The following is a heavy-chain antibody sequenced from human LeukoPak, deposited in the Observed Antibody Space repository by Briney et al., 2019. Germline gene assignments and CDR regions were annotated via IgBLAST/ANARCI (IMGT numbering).Heavy chain of an antibody. CDR2: ISGSGGST. CDR3: AKVDALRLGELSLENWFDP. V-gene: IGHV3-23*01. J-gene: IGHJ5*02. D-gene: IGHD3-16*02. CDR1: GFTSSNYD. Sequence: GGSLRHSCAASGFTSSNYDTSSVRHAPGKGLEWVSAISGSGGSTYYAHSVKGRFTISRDNSKSTLYLQMNSLRTEDTAVYYCAKVDALRLGELSLENWFDPWGQGALVTVSS.